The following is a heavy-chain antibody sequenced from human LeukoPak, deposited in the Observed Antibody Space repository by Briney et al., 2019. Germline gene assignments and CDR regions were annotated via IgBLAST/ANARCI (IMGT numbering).Heavy chain of an antibody. D-gene: IGHD1-1*01. J-gene: IGHJ4*02. CDR3: ARDLTGTGDY. V-gene: IGHV3-30*03. CDR1: GFTFSSYS. CDR2: ISSDGSNK. Sequence: GGSLRLSCAASGFTFSSYSMNWVRQAPGKGLEWVAVISSDGSNKYYADSVKGRFTIFRDNSKNTLYLQMSSLRAEDTAVYYCARDLTGTGDYWGQGTLVTVSS.